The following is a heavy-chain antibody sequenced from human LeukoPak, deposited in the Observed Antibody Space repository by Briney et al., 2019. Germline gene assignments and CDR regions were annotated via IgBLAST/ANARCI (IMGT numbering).Heavy chain of an antibody. V-gene: IGHV4-39*02. D-gene: IGHD1-1*01. Sequence: SETLSLTCTVSGGSISSSSYYWGWIRQPPGTGLEWIGSIYYSGSTYYNPSLKSRVTISVDTSKNQFSLKLSSVTAADTAVYYCARDKGTSDAFDIWGQGTMVTVSS. CDR1: GGSISSSSYY. CDR2: IYYSGST. CDR3: ARDKGTSDAFDI. J-gene: IGHJ3*02.